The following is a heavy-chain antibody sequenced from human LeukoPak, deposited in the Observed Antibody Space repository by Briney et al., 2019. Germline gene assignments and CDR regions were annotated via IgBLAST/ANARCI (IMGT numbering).Heavy chain of an antibody. D-gene: IGHD3-9*01. Sequence: ASVKVSCKASGYTFTSYFMHWVRQAPGQGLEWMGWINPNSGGTNYAQKFQGRVTMTRDTSISTAYMELSRLRSDDTAVYYCARAEDILTNFDYWGQGTLVTVSS. V-gene: IGHV1-2*02. CDR1: GYTFTSYF. CDR2: INPNSGGT. CDR3: ARAEDILTNFDY. J-gene: IGHJ4*02.